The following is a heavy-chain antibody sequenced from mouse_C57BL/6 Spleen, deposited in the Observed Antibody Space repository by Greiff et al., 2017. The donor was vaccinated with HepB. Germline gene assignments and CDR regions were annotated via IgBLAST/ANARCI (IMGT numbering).Heavy chain of an antibody. Sequence: EVKLMESGGGLVKPGGSLKLSCAASGFTFSDYGMHWVRQAPEKGLEWVAYISSGSSTIYYADTVKGRFTISRDNAKNTLFLQMTSLRSEDTAMYYCARREDGYFGYWGQGTTLTVSS. CDR1: GFTFSDYG. D-gene: IGHD2-3*01. V-gene: IGHV5-17*01. J-gene: IGHJ2*01. CDR2: ISSGSSTI. CDR3: ARREDGYFGY.